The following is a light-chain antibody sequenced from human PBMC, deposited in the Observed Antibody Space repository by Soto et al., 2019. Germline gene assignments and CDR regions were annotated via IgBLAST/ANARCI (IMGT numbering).Light chain of an antibody. CDR1: QNINSW. J-gene: IGKJ1*01. Sequence: DIQMTQSPSTLSASVGDRITITCRASQNINSWLAWYQQKPGKAPKLLIHKASRLESGVPSRFSGSGSGTDFSLTISSLQPDDSATYYCQQYNLYRTFGQGTKVEI. CDR3: QQYNLYRT. V-gene: IGKV1-5*03. CDR2: KAS.